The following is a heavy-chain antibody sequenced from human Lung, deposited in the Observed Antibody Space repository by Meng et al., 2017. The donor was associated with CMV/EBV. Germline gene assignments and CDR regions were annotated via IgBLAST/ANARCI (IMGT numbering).Heavy chain of an antibody. J-gene: IGHJ4*02. V-gene: IGHV3-23*03. Sequence: GGSLRLSCAASGFTLSNYAMSWVRQAPGKGLEWVSVIYSGDSSTHYADSVKGRFTISRDNSKNTLYLQMNSLRAEDTAVYYCAKDHMLSYFDYWGQGTLVTVDS. D-gene: IGHD2-8*01. CDR1: GFTLSNYA. CDR3: AKDHMLSYFDY. CDR2: IYSGDSST.